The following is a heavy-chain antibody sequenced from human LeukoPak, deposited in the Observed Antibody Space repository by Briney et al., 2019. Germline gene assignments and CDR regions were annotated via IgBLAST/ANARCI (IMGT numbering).Heavy chain of an antibody. CDR1: GYSISSGYY. D-gene: IGHD3-10*01. Sequence: SETLSLTCTVSGYSISSGYYWGWIRQPPGKGLEWIGSIYHSGSTYYNPSLKSRVTISVDTSKNQFSLKLSSVTAADTAVYYCARARGPSWVYGSGQIDYWGQGTLVTVSS. V-gene: IGHV4-38-2*02. J-gene: IGHJ4*02. CDR3: ARARGPSWVYGSGQIDY. CDR2: IYHSGST.